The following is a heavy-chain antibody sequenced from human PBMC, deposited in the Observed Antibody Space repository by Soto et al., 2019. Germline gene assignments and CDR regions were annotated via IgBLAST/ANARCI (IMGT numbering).Heavy chain of an antibody. J-gene: IGHJ4*02. V-gene: IGHV3-30-3*01. CDR3: ARDSIDSGIYQFDY. Sequence: GGSLRLSCAASGFTFSSYAMHWVRQAPGKGLEWVAVISYEGSNKYYADSVKGRFTISRDNSKNTLYLQMNSLRAEDTAVYYCARDSIDSGIYQFDYWGQGTLVTVSS. D-gene: IGHD1-26*01. CDR1: GFTFSSYA. CDR2: ISYEGSNK.